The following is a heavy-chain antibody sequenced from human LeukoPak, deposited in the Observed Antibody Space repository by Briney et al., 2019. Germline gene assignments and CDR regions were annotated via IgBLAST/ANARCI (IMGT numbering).Heavy chain of an antibody. CDR2: IYPGDSDT. CDR1: GYSFSSYW. Sequence: GESLKISCKGSGYSFSSYWIAWVRQMPGKGLEWMGIIYPGDSDTRYSPSFQGQVTISADKSISTAYLQWSSLKASDTAMYYCARSSSSKTKNAFDIWGQGTMVTVSS. CDR3: ARSSSSKTKNAFDI. V-gene: IGHV5-51*01. J-gene: IGHJ3*02. D-gene: IGHD6-13*01.